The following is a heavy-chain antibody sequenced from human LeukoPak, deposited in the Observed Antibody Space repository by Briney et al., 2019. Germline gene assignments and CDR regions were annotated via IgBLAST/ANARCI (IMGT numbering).Heavy chain of an antibody. CDR1: GGSISSYY. V-gene: IGHV4-59*08. Sequence: KSSETLSLTCTVSGGSISSYYWSWIRQPPGKGLEWIGYIYYSGSTNYNPSLKSRVTISVDTSKNQFSLKLSSVTATDTAVYYCAGYSHGPDTVYWGQGTLVTVSS. D-gene: IGHD5-18*01. J-gene: IGHJ4*02. CDR3: AGYSHGPDTVY. CDR2: IYYSGST.